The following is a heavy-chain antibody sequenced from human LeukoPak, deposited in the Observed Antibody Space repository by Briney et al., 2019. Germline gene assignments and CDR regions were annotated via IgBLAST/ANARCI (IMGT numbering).Heavy chain of an antibody. CDR3: ARVRGYRQLDF. CDR1: GFTFSSYW. CDR2: IKQDGSEK. D-gene: IGHD3-16*02. V-gene: IGHV3-7*01. J-gene: IGHJ4*02. Sequence: PGGSLRLSCAASGFTFSSYWMSWVRQAPGKGLEWVANIKQDGSEKYYVDSVEGRCTISRDNAKNSMYLQMNTLRADDTAVYYCARVRGYRQLDFWGQGTLVTVSS.